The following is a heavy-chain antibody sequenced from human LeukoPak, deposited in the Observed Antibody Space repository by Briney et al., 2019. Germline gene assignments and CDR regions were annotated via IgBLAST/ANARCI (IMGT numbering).Heavy chain of an antibody. D-gene: IGHD6-19*01. V-gene: IGHV3-53*01. CDR2: TYSGGST. CDR3: ARDVYSSGWYLPDY. J-gene: IGHJ4*02. CDR1: GFTVRSNY. Sequence: GGSLRLSCAASGFTVRSNYLSWVRQAPGKGLEWVSVTYSGGSTYYADSVKGRFTISSDNSKNTLYLQMNSLRAEDTAVYYCARDVYSSGWYLPDYWGQGTLVTVSS.